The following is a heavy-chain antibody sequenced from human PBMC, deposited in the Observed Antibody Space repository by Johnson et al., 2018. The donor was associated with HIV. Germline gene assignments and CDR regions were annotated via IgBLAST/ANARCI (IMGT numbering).Heavy chain of an antibody. V-gene: IGHV3-53*01. CDR2: SFRQPRT. D-gene: IGHD1-14*01. J-gene: IGHJ3*02. CDR1: GFTFSDH. CDR3: TTERIDAFDI. Sequence: SLRLSCAASGFTFSDHCPLAPDIKSIKPSFRQPRTYYADSVKGRFTISRDNSKNTVYLQMNSLKTEDTAVYYCTTERIDAFDIWGQGTMVTVSS.